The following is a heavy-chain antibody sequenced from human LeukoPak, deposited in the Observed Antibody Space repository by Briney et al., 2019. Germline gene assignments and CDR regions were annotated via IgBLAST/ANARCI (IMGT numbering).Heavy chain of an antibody. CDR3: ARETRIRNYYDSGAYYYGDYFDY. J-gene: IGHJ4*02. Sequence: PGGSLRLSCAASGFTFSSYEMSWVRQAPGKGLEWVSYISSSGSTIYYADSVKGRFTISRDNAKNSLYLQMNSLRAEDTAIYYCARETRIRNYYDSGAYYYGDYFDYWGQETLVTVSS. V-gene: IGHV3-48*03. D-gene: IGHD3-22*01. CDR1: GFTFSSYE. CDR2: ISSSGSTI.